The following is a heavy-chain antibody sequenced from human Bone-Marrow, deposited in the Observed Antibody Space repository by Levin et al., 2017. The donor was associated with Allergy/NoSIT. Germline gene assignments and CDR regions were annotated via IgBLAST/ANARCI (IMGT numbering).Heavy chain of an antibody. J-gene: IGHJ6*02. CDR2: ISGSGGST. V-gene: IGHV3-23*01. CDR3: ADLLVPAAINHYGMDV. D-gene: IGHD2-2*01. CDR1: GFTFSSYA. Sequence: GESLKISCAASGFTFSSYAMSWVRQAPGKGLEWVSAISGSGGSTYYADSVKGRFTISRDNSKNTLYLQMNSLRAEDTAVYYCADLLVPAAINHYGMDVWGQGTTVTVSS.